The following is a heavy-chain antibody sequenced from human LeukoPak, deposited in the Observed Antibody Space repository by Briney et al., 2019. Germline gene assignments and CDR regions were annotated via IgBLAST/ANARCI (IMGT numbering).Heavy chain of an antibody. Sequence: ASVRVSCKASGYTVTDYFMHWVRQAPGQGREWMGWMNPKNGDTKNAQKFQGRVTMTRDTSITTAYMELSRLRSDDTAVYYCARGMALGESGSEFDYWGQGALVTVSS. J-gene: IGHJ4*02. D-gene: IGHD3-16*01. V-gene: IGHV1-2*02. CDR2: MNPKNGDT. CDR1: GYTVTDYF. CDR3: ARGMALGESGSEFDY.